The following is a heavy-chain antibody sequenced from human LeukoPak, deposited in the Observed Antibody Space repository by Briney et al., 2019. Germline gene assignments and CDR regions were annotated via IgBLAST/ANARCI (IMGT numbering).Heavy chain of an antibody. D-gene: IGHD6-19*01. CDR1: GDSVSINSAA. V-gene: IGHV6-1*01. CDR3: ARSPSPYSSGWYFDY. Sequence: SQTLSLTCAISGDSVSINSAAWNWIRQSPSRGLEWLGRTYQRSKWYNDYAVSVKSRITINPDISKNQLSLQLNSVTPEDTAAYYCARSPSPYSSGWYFDYWGQGTLVTVSS. J-gene: IGHJ4*02. CDR2: TYQRSKWYN.